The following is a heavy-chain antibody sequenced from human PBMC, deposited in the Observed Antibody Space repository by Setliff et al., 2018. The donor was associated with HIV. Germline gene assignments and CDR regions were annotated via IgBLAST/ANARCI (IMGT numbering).Heavy chain of an antibody. Sequence: GSLRLSCRASGFTFSNYGMHWVRQAPGKGLEWVAVIWYDGSNQNYADSVKGRFTISRDSSRNTLYIQMNSLRVEETAVYYCATAPQRCSGALCSPLSWNYWGPGTLVTVSS. J-gene: IGHJ4*02. CDR2: IWYDGSNQ. V-gene: IGHV3-33*01. D-gene: IGHD2-15*01. CDR1: GFTFSNYG. CDR3: ATAPQRCSGALCSPLSWNY.